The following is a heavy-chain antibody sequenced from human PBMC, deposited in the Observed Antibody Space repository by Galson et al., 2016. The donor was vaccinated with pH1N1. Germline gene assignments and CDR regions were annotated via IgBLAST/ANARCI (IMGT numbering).Heavy chain of an antibody. Sequence: SLRLSCAASGFPFSNFWMHWVRQAPGQGLEWVANINPDGGVTYYVDSVKGRFTITRDTATNSLYLQMNSLRADDTGVYYCARAIAAPEDHWGLGTLVTVSS. CDR2: INPDGGVT. V-gene: IGHV3-7*01. D-gene: IGHD6-13*01. CDR1: GFPFSNFW. CDR3: ARAIAAPEDH. J-gene: IGHJ4*02.